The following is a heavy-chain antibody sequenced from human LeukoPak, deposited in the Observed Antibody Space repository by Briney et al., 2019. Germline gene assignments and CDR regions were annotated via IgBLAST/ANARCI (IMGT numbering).Heavy chain of an antibody. CDR1: GGSISSSSYY. CDR2: IYYSGST. V-gene: IGHV4-39*01. Sequence: PSETLSLTCTVSGGSISSSSYYWGWIRQPPGKGLEWIGSIYYSGSTYYNPSLKSRVTISVDTSKNQFSLKLSSVTAADTAVYYCARITIFGVVPIGDYWGQGTLVTVSS. CDR3: ARITIFGVVPIGDY. J-gene: IGHJ4*02. D-gene: IGHD3-3*01.